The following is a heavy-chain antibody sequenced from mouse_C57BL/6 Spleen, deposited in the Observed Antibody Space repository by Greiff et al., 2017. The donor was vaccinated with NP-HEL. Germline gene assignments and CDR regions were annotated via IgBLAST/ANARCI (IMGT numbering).Heavy chain of an antibody. CDR3: AREDGNYVGNYFDY. D-gene: IGHD2-1*01. V-gene: IGHV1-80*01. Sequence: QVQLQQSGAELVKPGASVKISCKASGYAFSSYWMNWVKQRPGKGLEWIGQIYPGDGDTNYNGKFKGKATLTADKSSSTAYMQLSILTSEDSAVYFCAREDGNYVGNYFDYWGQGTTLTVSS. CDR1: GYAFSSYW. CDR2: IYPGDGDT. J-gene: IGHJ2*01.